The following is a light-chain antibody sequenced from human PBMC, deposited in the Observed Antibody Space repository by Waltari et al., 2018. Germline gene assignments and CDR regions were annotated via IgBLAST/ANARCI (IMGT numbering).Light chain of an antibody. J-gene: IGKJ1*01. CDR3: QQHGTLPAT. CDR2: RAS. Sequence: EIVLTQSPGTASLSPGERVTLSCRASQSVGSSSLAWYQQKPGQAPRLVIYRASRRATGIPDRFSGSGSGTDVSLTSSRLEPEDFAVYYCQQHGTLPATFGQGTKVEIK. V-gene: IGKV3-20*01. CDR1: QSVGSSS.